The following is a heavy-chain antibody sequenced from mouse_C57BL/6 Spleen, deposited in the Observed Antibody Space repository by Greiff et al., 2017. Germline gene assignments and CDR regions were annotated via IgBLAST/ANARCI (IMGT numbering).Heavy chain of an antibody. CDR1: GFTFSDYG. CDR3: ARGNYGYDFGLMDY. D-gene: IGHD2-2*01. J-gene: IGHJ4*01. Sequence: EVQRVESGGGLVKPGGSLKLSCAASGFTFSDYGMHWVRQAPEKGLEWVAYISSGSSTIYYADTVKGRFTISRDNAKNTLFLQMTSLRSEDTAMYYCARGNYGYDFGLMDYWGQGTSVTVSS. V-gene: IGHV5-17*01. CDR2: ISSGSSTI.